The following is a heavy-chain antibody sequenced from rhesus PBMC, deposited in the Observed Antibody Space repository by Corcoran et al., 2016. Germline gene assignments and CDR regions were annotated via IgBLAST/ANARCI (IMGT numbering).Heavy chain of an antibody. D-gene: IGHD4-23*01. Sequence: QLQLQESGPGLVKPSETLSVTSAVSGGSISSSYWSWIRQASGKGLEWIGYIYGSGSSTNYNPSLKSRVTLSVDTSKNQLSLKLSSVTAADTAVYYCARDRESEYSNYVREFDYWGQGVLVTVSS. V-gene: IGHV4-169*02. CDR3: ARDRESEYSNYVREFDY. CDR1: GGSISSSY. CDR2: IYGSGSST. J-gene: IGHJ4*01.